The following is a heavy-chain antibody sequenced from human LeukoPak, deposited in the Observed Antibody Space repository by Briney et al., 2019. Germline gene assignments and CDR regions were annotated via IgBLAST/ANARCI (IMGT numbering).Heavy chain of an antibody. CDR1: GFTFSNYE. D-gene: IGHD2-8*01. CDR3: ARVSCTNGVCYGFDY. V-gene: IGHV3-48*03. CDR2: IASSGSTI. Sequence: PGGALRLSCSASGFTFSNYEMNWVRQAPGKGLEWVSYIASSGSTIYYADCVKGRFTISRDNAKNSLYLQMNSLRGEDTAVYYCARVSCTNGVCYGFDYWGQGTLVTVSS. J-gene: IGHJ4*02.